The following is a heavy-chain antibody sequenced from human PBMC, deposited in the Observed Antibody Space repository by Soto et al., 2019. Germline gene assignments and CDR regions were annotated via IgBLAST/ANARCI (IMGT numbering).Heavy chain of an antibody. Sequence: SETLSLTCAVYGGSFSGYYWSWIRQPPGKGLEWIGEINHSGSTNYNPSLKSRVTISVDTSKNQFSLKLSSVTAADTAVYYCARGVGIVAAAGSPGDYYYGMDVWGQGTTVTVSS. CDR3: ARGVGIVAAAGSPGDYYYGMDV. CDR2: INHSGST. CDR1: GGSFSGYY. V-gene: IGHV4-34*01. D-gene: IGHD6-13*01. J-gene: IGHJ6*02.